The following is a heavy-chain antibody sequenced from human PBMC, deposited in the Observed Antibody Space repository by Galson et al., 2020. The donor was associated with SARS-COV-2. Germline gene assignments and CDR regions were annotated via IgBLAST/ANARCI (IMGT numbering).Heavy chain of an antibody. Sequence: ETSENLSLTCPVSGGSIRSSSYYWGWIRQPPGQGLQCIGSIYYSGSTYYNPSLKSRVTISVDTSTIQVSLKLSSVTAADTAVYYCARQGMVVVTLDYWGQGTLVTVSS. CDR3: ARQGMVVVTLDY. CDR2: IYYSGST. CDR1: GGSIRSSSYY. D-gene: IGHD2-21*02. J-gene: IGHJ4*02. V-gene: IGHV4-39*01.